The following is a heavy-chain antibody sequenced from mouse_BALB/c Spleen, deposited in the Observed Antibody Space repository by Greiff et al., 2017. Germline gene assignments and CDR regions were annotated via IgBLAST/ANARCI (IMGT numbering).Heavy chain of an antibody. Sequence: DVKLQESGPGLVKPSQSLYLTCSVTGYSITSGYYWNWIRQFPGNKLEWMGYISYDGSNNYNPSLKNRISITRDTSKNQFFLKLNSVTTEDTATYDCARGPRYYAMDYWGQGTSVTVSS. V-gene: IGHV3-6*02. D-gene: IGHD3-1*01. J-gene: IGHJ4*01. CDR3: ARGPRYYAMDY. CDR1: GYSITSGYY. CDR2: ISYDGSN.